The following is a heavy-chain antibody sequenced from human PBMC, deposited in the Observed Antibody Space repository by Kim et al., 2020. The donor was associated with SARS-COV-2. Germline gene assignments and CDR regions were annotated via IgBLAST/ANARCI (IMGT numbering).Heavy chain of an antibody. D-gene: IGHD6-19*01. Sequence: YAQGFTGRFVFSLDTSVTTTYLQISSLKAEDTAVYYCARGRYTSGRYLDLWGRGTLVTVSS. J-gene: IGHJ2*01. V-gene: IGHV7-4-1*02. CDR3: ARGRYTSGRYLDL.